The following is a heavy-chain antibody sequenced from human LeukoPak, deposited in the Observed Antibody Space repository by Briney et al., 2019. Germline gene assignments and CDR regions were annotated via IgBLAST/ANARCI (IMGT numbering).Heavy chain of an antibody. D-gene: IGHD3-10*01. J-gene: IGHJ6*03. CDR1: GGTFTSYA. V-gene: IGHV1-69*05. CDR3: AGAPGIPDYYYYYMDV. Sequence: ASVKVSCKASGGTFTSYAISWVRQAPGQGLEWMGGIIPIFGTANYAQKFQGRVTITTDESTSTAYMELSSLRSEDTAVYYCAGAPGIPDYYYYYMDVWGKGTTATVSS. CDR2: IIPIFGTA.